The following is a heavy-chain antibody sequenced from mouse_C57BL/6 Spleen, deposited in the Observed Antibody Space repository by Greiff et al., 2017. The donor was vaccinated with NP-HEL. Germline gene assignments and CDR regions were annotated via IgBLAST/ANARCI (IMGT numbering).Heavy chain of an antibody. D-gene: IGHD1-1*01. Sequence: VQLQQSGPELVKPGASVKISCKASGYSFTGYYMNWVKQSPEKSLEWIGEINPSTGGTTYNQKFKAKATLTVDKSSSTAYMKLKSLTAEDSAVYYCARPSTGGSYFDVWGTGTTVTVSS. J-gene: IGHJ1*03. CDR2: INPSTGGT. V-gene: IGHV1-42*01. CDR1: GYSFTGYY. CDR3: ARPSTGGSYFDV.